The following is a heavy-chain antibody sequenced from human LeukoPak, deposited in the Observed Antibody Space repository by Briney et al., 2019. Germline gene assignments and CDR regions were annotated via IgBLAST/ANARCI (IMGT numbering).Heavy chain of an antibody. V-gene: IGHV4-30-2*01. CDR1: GGSISSSSYY. CDR3: ARRSAGSPPDY. D-gene: IGHD1-26*01. Sequence: SETLSLTCTVSGGSISSSSYYWSWIRQPPGKGLEWIGYIYHSGSTYYNPSLKSRVTISVDRSKNQFSLKLSSVTAADTAVYYCARRSAGSPPDYWGQGTLVTVSS. CDR2: IYHSGST. J-gene: IGHJ4*02.